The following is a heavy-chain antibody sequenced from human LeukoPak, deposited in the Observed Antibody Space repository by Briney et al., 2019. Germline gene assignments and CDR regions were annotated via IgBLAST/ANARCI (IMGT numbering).Heavy chain of an antibody. D-gene: IGHD4-11*01. V-gene: IGHV4-59*11. CDR3: AREQTTDAFDI. Sequence: SETLSLTCTVSGGSITSHYWTWVRQPPGKGLEWIGYIYYSGSTNYNPSLKSRVTISVDTSKNQFSLKLSSVTAADTAVYYCAREQTTDAFDIWGQGTMVTVSS. CDR2: IYYSGST. CDR1: GGSITSHY. J-gene: IGHJ3*02.